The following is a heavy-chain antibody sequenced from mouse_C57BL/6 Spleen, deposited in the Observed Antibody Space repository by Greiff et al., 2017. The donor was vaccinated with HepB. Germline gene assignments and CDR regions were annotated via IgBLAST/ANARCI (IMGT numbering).Heavy chain of an antibody. D-gene: IGHD1-1*01. CDR2: ISSGSSTI. V-gene: IGHV5-17*01. CDR1: GFTFSDYG. CDR3: ARRDYYYGSSHVDY. J-gene: IGHJ2*01. Sequence: EVQVVESGGGLVKPGGSLKLSCAASGFTFSDYGMHWVRQAPEKGLEWVAYISSGSSTIYYADTVKGRFTISRDNAKNTLFLQMTSLRSEDTAMYYCARRDYYYGSSHVDYWGQGTTLTVSS.